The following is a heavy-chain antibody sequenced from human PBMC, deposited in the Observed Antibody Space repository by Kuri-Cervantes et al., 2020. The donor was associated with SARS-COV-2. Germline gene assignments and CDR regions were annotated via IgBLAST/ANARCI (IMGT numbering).Heavy chain of an antibody. CDR2: ISGSGGGT. V-gene: IGHV3-23*01. Sequence: GGSLRLSCAASGFTFSDYYMNWVRQAPGKGLEWVSGISGSGGGTDYADSVQGRFTISRDNSKNTLYLEMNGLGGEDTAVYFCAKNPYYDFWSGLYFDSWGQGTLVTVSS. CDR1: GFTFSDYY. J-gene: IGHJ4*02. D-gene: IGHD3-3*01. CDR3: AKNPYYDFWSGLYFDS.